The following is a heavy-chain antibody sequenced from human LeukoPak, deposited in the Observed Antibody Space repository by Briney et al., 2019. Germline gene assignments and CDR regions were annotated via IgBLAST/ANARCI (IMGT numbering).Heavy chain of an antibody. CDR3: ARPSSSWYRFSYFDY. D-gene: IGHD6-13*01. Sequence: SETLSLTCAVYGGSFSGYYWSWIRQPPGKGLEWIGEIHHSGSTKYNPSLKSRVTISVDTSKNQFSLKLSSVTAADTAVYYCARPSSSWYRFSYFDYWGQGTLVTVSS. V-gene: IGHV4-34*01. J-gene: IGHJ4*02. CDR2: IHHSGST. CDR1: GGSFSGYY.